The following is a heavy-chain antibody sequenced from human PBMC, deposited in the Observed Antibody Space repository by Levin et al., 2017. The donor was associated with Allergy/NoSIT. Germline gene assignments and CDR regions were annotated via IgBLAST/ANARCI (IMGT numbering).Heavy chain of an antibody. V-gene: IGHV3-13*04. D-gene: IGHD3-10*01. CDR3: ARGIGDYYGSGSRLTWRYFDL. J-gene: IGHJ2*01. CDR2: IGTAGDT. CDR1: GFTFSSYD. Sequence: PGGSLRLSCAASGFTFSSYDMHWVRQATGKGLEWVSAIGTAGDTYYPGSVKGRFTISRENAKNSLYLQMNSLRAGDTAVYYCARGIGDYYGSGSRLTWRYFDLWGRGTLVTVSS.